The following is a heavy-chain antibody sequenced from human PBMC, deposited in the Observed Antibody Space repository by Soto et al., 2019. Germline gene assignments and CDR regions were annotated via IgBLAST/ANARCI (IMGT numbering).Heavy chain of an antibody. Sequence: GGSLSLSCGASGFLFTDAWMNWVRQAPGKGLEWVGRIKSKTDGGTTDYAAPVKGRFTISRDDSKNTLYLQMNSLKTEDTAVYYCTTLSITIFGVVLMDVWGQGTTVTVSS. CDR3: TTLSITIFGVVLMDV. CDR1: GFLFTDAW. CDR2: IKSKTDGGTT. V-gene: IGHV3-15*07. D-gene: IGHD3-3*01. J-gene: IGHJ6*02.